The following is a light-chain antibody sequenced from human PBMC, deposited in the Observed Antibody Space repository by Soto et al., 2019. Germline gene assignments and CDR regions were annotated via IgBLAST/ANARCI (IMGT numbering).Light chain of an antibody. CDR2: GAS. CDR1: QSVTSSY. J-gene: IGKJ3*01. Sequence: EVVLTQSPGTLSLSPGERATLSCRASQSVTSSYLAWYQQKPGQALRLLIYGASTRATGIPDRFSASGSGTDFTLTISRLEPEDFAVYYCQQHGSSPFTFGPGTKVDIK. V-gene: IGKV3-20*01. CDR3: QQHGSSPFT.